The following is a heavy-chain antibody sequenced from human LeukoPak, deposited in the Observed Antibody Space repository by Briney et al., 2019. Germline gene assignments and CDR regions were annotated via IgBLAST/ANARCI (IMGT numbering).Heavy chain of an antibody. Sequence: SDTLSLTCTVSGGSISNYYWSWIRQPPGKGLEWIGYIYYSGSTNYNPSLKSRVTISVDTSKNQFSLKLSSVTAADTAVYYCAGSGEWLLDYWGQGTLVTVSS. D-gene: IGHD5-12*01. CDR2: IYYSGST. CDR1: GGSISNYY. J-gene: IGHJ4*02. V-gene: IGHV4-59*07. CDR3: AGSGEWLLDY.